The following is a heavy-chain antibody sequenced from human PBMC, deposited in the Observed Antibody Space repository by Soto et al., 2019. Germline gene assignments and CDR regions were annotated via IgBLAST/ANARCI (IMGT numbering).Heavy chain of an antibody. CDR1: GGTFSPYT. CDR3: ARDWESTVSTWSFGAF. D-gene: IGHD3-10*01. J-gene: IGHJ4*02. CDR2: IIPFLGVT. Sequence: QVQLVQSGAEVKKPGSLVKVSCKASGGTFSPYTVNWVRQAPGQGLEWMGRIIPFLGVTNYAQKFQSRVTLTADTSTTTAYMELSGLRFEDTAVYYCARDWESTVSTWSFGAFWGRGTLVTVSS. V-gene: IGHV1-69*08.